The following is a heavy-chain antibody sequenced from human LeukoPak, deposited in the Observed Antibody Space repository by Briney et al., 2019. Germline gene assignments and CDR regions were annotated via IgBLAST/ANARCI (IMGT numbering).Heavy chain of an antibody. Sequence: SETLSLTCTVSGGSISSYYWSWIRQPPGKGLEWIGYIYYSGSTNYNPSLKSRVTISVGTSKNQFSLKLSSVTAADTAVYYCARGYLRGYYYGMDVWGQGTTVTVSS. V-gene: IGHV4-59*01. J-gene: IGHJ6*02. CDR3: ARGYLRGYYYGMDV. CDR2: IYYSGST. CDR1: GGSISSYY. D-gene: IGHD1-1*01.